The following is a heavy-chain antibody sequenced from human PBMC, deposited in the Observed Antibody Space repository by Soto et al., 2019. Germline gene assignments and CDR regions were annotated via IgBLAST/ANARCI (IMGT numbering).Heavy chain of an antibody. CDR2: IIPLFRKT. CDR3: ARARLSNGDPNIYFFYGLDV. V-gene: IGHV1-69*01. CDR1: GDMFRNSA. Sequence: QVQLVQSGAEVKRPGSSVKVSCKASGDMFRNSAFTWVRQAPGQGLAWMGAIIPLFRKTDVAQNFQGRVTFTADESTSSLYMEVSSLTSEDTAVYYCARARLSNGDPNIYFFYGLDVWGQGTTITVSS. J-gene: IGHJ6*02. D-gene: IGHD3-10*01.